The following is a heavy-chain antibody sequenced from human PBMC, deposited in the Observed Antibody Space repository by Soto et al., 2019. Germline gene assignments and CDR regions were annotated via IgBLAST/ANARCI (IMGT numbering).Heavy chain of an antibody. J-gene: IGHJ4*02. V-gene: IGHV3-30*18. CDR3: AKGGPFSLAAAGTQ. CDR1: GFTFSSYG. D-gene: IGHD6-13*01. CDR2: ISYDGSKK. Sequence: GGSLRLSCAASGFTFSSYGMHWVRQAPGKGLEWVAVISYDGSKKYYADSVKGRFTISRDNSKNTLYLQMNSLRVEDTAVYYCAKGGPFSLAAAGTQWGQGILVTVSS.